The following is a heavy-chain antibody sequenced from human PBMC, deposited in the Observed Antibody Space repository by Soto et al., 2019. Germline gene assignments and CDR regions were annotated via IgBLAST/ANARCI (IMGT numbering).Heavy chain of an antibody. CDR3: VRDPQRNDY. V-gene: IGHV1-18*04. J-gene: IGHJ4*02. D-gene: IGHD6-25*01. Sequence: QVQLVQSGPEVKKPGASVKVSCKASGYSFTSYGVSWVRQAPGQGLEWMGWISANSGNTDYAQKFRGRVTMTTETSTSAAYMDPRSVRSDDTAVYYCVRDPQRNDYWGQGTLVTVSS. CDR2: ISANSGNT. CDR1: GYSFTSYG.